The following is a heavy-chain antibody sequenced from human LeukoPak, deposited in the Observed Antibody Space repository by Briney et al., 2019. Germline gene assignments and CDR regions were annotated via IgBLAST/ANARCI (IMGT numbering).Heavy chain of an antibody. CDR1: GGSISSYY. D-gene: IGHD3-22*01. V-gene: IGHV4-59*08. Sequence: SETLSLTCTVSGGSISSYYWSWIRQPPGKGLEWIGYTYYSGSTNYNPSLKSRVTISVDTSKNQFSLKLSSVTAADTAVYYCARLVVVHWGMDVWGKGTTVTISS. CDR2: TYYSGST. J-gene: IGHJ6*03. CDR3: ARLVVVHWGMDV.